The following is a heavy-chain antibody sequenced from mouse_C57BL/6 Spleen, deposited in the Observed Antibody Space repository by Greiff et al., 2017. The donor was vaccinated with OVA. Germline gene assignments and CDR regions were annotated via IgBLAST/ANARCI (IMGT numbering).Heavy chain of an antibody. D-gene: IGHD2-5*01. CDR3: ARYMSNYGAWFAY. V-gene: IGHV1-82*01. J-gene: IGHJ3*01. CDR1: GYAFSSSW. CDR2: IYPGDGDT. Sequence: VQLQESGPELVKPGASVKISCKASGYAFSSSWMNWVKQRPGKGLEWIGRIYPGDGDTNYNGKFKGKATLTADKSSSTAYMQLSSLTSEDSAVYFCARYMSNYGAWFAYWGQGTLVTVSA.